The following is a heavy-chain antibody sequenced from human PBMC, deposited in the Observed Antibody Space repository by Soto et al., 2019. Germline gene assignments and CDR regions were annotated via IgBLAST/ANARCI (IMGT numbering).Heavy chain of an antibody. D-gene: IGHD3-3*01. CDR2: ITHSGST. CDR1: GGSFSGYY. J-gene: IGHJ4*02. V-gene: IGHV4-34*01. CDR3: ERGVHYDFWSGYYIPGGTASYYFDY. Sequence: SETLSLTCAVYGGSFSGYYWSWIRQPPGKGLEWIGEITHSGSTNYNPSLERRVTISVDTSTNQCSLKLSSVTAADKAVYYCERGVHYDFWSGYYIPGGTASYYFDYWGQGTLVTVSS.